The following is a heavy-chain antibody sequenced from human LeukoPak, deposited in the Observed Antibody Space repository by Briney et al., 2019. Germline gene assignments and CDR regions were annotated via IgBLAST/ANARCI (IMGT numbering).Heavy chain of an antibody. Sequence: ASVKVSCKASGYTFTCYDINWVRQATGQGLEWMGWMNPNSGNTGYAQKFQGRVTMTRNTSISTAYMELSSLRSEDTAVYYCARGYDTTNNYYYYGMDVWGQGTTVTVSS. J-gene: IGHJ6*02. V-gene: IGHV1-8*01. CDR2: MNPNSGNT. CDR1: GYTFTCYD. CDR3: ARGYDTTNNYYYYGMDV. D-gene: IGHD3-9*01.